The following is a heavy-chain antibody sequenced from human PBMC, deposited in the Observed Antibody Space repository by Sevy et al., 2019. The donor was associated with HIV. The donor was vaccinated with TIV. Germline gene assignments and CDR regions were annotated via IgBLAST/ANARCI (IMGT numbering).Heavy chain of an antibody. Sequence: GGSLRLSCAASGFTFSSYAMHWVRQAPGKGLEWVAVISYDGSNKYYADSVKGRFTISRDNSKNTLYLQMNSLRAEDTAVYYCARDPTTMIVEEHSHFDYWGQGTLATVSS. V-gene: IGHV3-30-3*01. D-gene: IGHD3-22*01. CDR3: ARDPTTMIVEEHSHFDY. CDR2: ISYDGSNK. J-gene: IGHJ4*02. CDR1: GFTFSSYA.